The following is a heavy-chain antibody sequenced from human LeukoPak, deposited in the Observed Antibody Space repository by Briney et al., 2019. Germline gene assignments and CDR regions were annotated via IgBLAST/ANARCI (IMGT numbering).Heavy chain of an antibody. Sequence: GGSLRLSCAASGFTVSSNYMSWVRQAPGKGLEWVSIIYSGGSTYYADSVKGRFTISRDNSKNTLYLQMNSLRAEDTAVYYCAKDEAAPIWYYYYYYMDVWGKGTTVTISS. CDR2: IYSGGST. J-gene: IGHJ6*03. D-gene: IGHD3-16*01. CDR1: GFTVSSNY. V-gene: IGHV3-66*02. CDR3: AKDEAAPIWYYYYYYMDV.